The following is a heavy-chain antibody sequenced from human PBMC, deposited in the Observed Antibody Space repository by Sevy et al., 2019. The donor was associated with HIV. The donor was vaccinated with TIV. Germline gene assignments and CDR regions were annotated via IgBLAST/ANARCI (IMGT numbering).Heavy chain of an antibody. CDR1: GFTFSSYA. D-gene: IGHD6-13*01. V-gene: IGHV3-23*01. J-gene: IGHJ4*02. Sequence: GGSLRLSCAASGFTFSSYAMSWVRQAPGKGLEWVSAISGSGGSTYFADSVKGRFTISRDNSKNTLYLQMNSLRAEDTAVYYCAKMARRAFSSWLDYWGQGTLVTVSS. CDR2: ISGSGGST. CDR3: AKMARRAFSSWLDY.